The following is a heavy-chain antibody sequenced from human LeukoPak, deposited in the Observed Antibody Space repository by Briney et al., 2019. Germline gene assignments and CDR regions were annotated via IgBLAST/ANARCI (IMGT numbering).Heavy chain of an antibody. CDR1: SGSISSSNW. D-gene: IGHD2-8*02. V-gene: IGHV4-4*02. J-gene: IGHJ3*02. Sequence: SETLSLTCAVSSGSISSSNWWSWVRQPPGKGLEWIGEIYHSGSTNYNSSLKSRVTILIDKSNNQFSLNLNSVTAADTAIYYCARGPSATGSSHNAFDIWGQGTMVTVSS. CDR2: IYHSGST. CDR3: ARGPSATGSSHNAFDI.